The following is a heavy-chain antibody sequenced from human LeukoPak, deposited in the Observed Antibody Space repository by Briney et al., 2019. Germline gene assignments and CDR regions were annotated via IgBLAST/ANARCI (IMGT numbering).Heavy chain of an antibody. D-gene: IGHD3-22*01. CDR3: GGTGGSGYLPFDY. V-gene: IGHV3-48*01. CDR1: EFPFSSYS. Sequence: GGSLRLSCAASEFPFSSYSMNWVRQAPGKGLEWVSYITNSGNSKSYADSVKGRFTISRDNTKNSLYLQMNGLKAEATAVYYCGGTGGSGYLPFDYGARESWSPSPQ. J-gene: IGHJ4*02. CDR2: ITNSGNSK.